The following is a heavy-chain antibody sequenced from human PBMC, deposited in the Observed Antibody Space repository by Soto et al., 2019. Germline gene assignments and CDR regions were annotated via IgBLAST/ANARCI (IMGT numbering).Heavy chain of an antibody. CDR3: ARDGPGWYFDH. J-gene: IGHJ4*02. Sequence: SVKVSCKASGYSFSSHAITWVRQAPGQGLEWMGGIIPVFGTPSYAQKFQGRVTISADKSTNTSYLELSSLRSEDTGIYYCARDGPGWYFDHWGQGTLVTVSS. V-gene: IGHV1-69*06. CDR2: IIPVFGTP. D-gene: IGHD6-19*01. CDR1: GYSFSSHA.